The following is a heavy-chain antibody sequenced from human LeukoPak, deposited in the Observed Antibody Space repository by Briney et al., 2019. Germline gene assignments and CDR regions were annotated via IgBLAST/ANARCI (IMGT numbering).Heavy chain of an antibody. CDR3: ARDASGSFYYYYMDV. V-gene: IGHV3-48*01. Sequence: GGSLRLSCAASGFTFSSYSMNWVRRAPGKGLEWVSYISSSSSTIYYADSVKGRFTISRGNAKNSLYLQMNSLRAEDTAVYYCARDASGSFYYYYMDVWGKGTTVTVSS. J-gene: IGHJ6*03. D-gene: IGHD1-26*01. CDR2: ISSSSSTI. CDR1: GFTFSSYS.